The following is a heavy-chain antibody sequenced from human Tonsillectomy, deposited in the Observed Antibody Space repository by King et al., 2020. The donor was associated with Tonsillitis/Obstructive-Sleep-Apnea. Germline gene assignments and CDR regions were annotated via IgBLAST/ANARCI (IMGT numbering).Heavy chain of an antibody. Sequence: EQLVQSGAEVKKPGESLKISCKGSGYSFTSYWIGWVRQMPGKGLECMGIIYPGDSDTRYSPSFQGQVTISDDKSISTAYLQWSSLKASDTAMYYCARHLRGWIARADYYFYMDVWGKGTPVTVSS. D-gene: IGHD2-2*03. V-gene: IGHV5-51*01. CDR1: GYSFTSYW. J-gene: IGHJ6*03. CDR3: ARHLRGWIARADYYFYMDV. CDR2: IYPGDSDT.